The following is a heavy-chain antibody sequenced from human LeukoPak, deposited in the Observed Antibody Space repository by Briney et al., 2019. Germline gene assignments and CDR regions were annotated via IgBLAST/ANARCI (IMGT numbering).Heavy chain of an antibody. V-gene: IGHV3-74*01. CDR3: ATKQWLAPPPDS. CDR1: GFTFSKYW. J-gene: IGHJ4*02. Sequence: SGGSLRLSCAASGFTFSKYWMLWVRRAPGEGLEGVSRIKTGGTLTTYADSVKGRFTVSRDNADNTMFLQMNSVRDEDTAVYYCATKQWLAPPPDSWGQGTPVTVS. D-gene: IGHD6-19*01. CDR2: IKTGGTLT.